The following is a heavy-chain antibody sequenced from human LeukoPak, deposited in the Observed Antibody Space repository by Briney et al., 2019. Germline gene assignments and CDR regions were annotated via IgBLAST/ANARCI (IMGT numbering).Heavy chain of an antibody. J-gene: IGHJ4*02. CDR1: LGSHW. Sequence: PGGSLRLSCVGALGSHWMGWVRQAPGKGLERVANIKEDGSQKYYMDSVKGRFTISRDNAKSSLFLQMNNLRVEDTAVYYCTRDQTWGQETLVTVSS. V-gene: IGHV3-7*01. CDR3: TRDQT. CDR2: IKEDGSQK.